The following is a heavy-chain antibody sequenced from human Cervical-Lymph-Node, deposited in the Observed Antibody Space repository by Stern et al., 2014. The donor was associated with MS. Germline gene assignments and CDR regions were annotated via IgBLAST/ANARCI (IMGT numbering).Heavy chain of an antibody. D-gene: IGHD4-17*01. V-gene: IGHV1-69*01. J-gene: IGHJ6*02. CDR3: ASPVTLTVGAMDV. Sequence: QVQLVQSGAEVKKPGSSVKVSCKASGGTFSTYPIIWVRQAPGQGLEWMGGIIPVFGTANYAQKFRGRVPITAADSSSTAYMELSSLRSEDTAVYYCASPVTLTVGAMDVWGQGTTITVSS. CDR1: GGTFSTYP. CDR2: IIPVFGTA.